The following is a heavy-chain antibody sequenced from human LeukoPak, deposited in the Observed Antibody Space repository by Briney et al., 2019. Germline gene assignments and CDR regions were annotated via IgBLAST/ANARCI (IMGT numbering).Heavy chain of an antibody. CDR2: ISSSSSYI. D-gene: IGHD3-22*01. CDR3: ARSYGDYYDSSGYYQQYVDY. J-gene: IGHJ4*02. V-gene: IGHV3-21*01. Sequence: GGSLRLSCAATGCTFSSYSMNWVRQAPGKGLEWVSSISSSSSYIYYADSVKGRFTISRDNAKNSMYLQMNSLRAEDTAVYYCARSYGDYYDSSGYYQQYVDYWGQGTLVTVSS. CDR1: GCTFSSYS.